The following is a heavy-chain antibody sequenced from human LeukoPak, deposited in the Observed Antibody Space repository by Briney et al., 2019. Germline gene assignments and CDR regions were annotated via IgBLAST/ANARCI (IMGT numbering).Heavy chain of an antibody. D-gene: IGHD2-15*01. Sequence: GGSLRLSCAASGFTFSSHGMHWVRQAPGKGLEWVALISYDGSNKYYADSVKGRFTISRDNSKNTLYLQMNSLRAEDTAAYYCAQRGYCRGGTCSSFHLDYWGQGTLGTVS. CDR2: ISYDGSNK. J-gene: IGHJ4*02. CDR3: AQRGYCRGGTCSSFHLDY. V-gene: IGHV3-30*18. CDR1: GFTFSSHG.